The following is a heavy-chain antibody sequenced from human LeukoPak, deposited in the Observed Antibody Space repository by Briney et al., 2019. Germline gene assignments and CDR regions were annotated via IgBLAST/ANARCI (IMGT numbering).Heavy chain of an antibody. Sequence: ASVKVSCKASGYTFTSYGISWVRQAPGQGLEWMGWISAYNGNTNYAQKLQDRVTMTTDTSTSTAYMELRSLRSDDTAVYYCARAGDSSGYYYPGYWGQGTLVTVSS. CDR3: ARAGDSSGYYYPGY. V-gene: IGHV1-18*01. CDR2: ISAYNGNT. J-gene: IGHJ4*02. D-gene: IGHD3-22*01. CDR1: GYTFTSYG.